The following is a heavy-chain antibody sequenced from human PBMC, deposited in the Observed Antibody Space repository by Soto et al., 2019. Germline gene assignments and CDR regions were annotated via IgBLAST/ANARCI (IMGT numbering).Heavy chain of an antibody. V-gene: IGHV5-51*01. D-gene: IGHD2-2*01. CDR3: ARPTYCSSTHCSPFDY. CDR2: VYPDDSDT. Sequence: GESLKISCKGSGYNFINRWIAWVRQMPGKGLEWMGIVYPDDSDTRYSPSFQGQVTISADKSISTAYLQWSSLEASDTAMYYCARPTYCSSTHCSPFDYWGQGTLVTSPQ. CDR1: GYNFINRW. J-gene: IGHJ4*02.